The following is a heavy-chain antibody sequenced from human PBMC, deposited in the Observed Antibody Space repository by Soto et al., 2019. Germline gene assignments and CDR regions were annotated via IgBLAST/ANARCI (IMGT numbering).Heavy chain of an antibody. CDR2: INPNSGGT. J-gene: IGHJ5*02. V-gene: IGHV1-2*04. Sequence: ASVKVSCKASGYTFTGYYMHWVRQAPVQGLEWMGWINPNSGGTNYAQKFQGWVTMTRDTSISTAYMELSRLRSDDTAVYYCARANGYNPNWFDPWGQGTLVTVSS. D-gene: IGHD6-25*01. CDR1: GYTFTGYY. CDR3: ARANGYNPNWFDP.